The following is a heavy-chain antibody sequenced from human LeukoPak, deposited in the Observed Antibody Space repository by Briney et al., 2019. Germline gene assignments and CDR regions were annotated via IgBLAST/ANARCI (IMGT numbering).Heavy chain of an antibody. CDR1: GYTFTSYG. V-gene: IGHV1-18*01. Sequence: ASVKVSCKASGYTFTSYGISWVRQAPGQGLEWMGWISAYNGNTNYAQKLQGRVTMTTDTSTSTAYMELRSLRSDDTAVYYCARSVDHYYHYYGMDVWGQGTTVTVSS. J-gene: IGHJ6*02. D-gene: IGHD4-23*01. CDR2: ISAYNGNT. CDR3: ARSVDHYYHYYGMDV.